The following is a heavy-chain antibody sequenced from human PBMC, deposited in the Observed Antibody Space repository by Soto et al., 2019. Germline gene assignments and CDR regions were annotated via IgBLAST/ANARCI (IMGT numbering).Heavy chain of an antibody. Sequence: SDTLSLTCTVSGGSINNYYWSWFRQPPGKGLEWIGYIYYSGSTTYKPSLKSRVTISVDTSKNQSFLKLNSVTAADTAVYYCARLGGYYQAFDQWGQGSLVNVSS. CDR1: GGSINNYY. CDR3: ARLGGYYQAFDQ. J-gene: IGHJ4*02. V-gene: IGHV4-59*08. D-gene: IGHD3-22*01. CDR2: IYYSGST.